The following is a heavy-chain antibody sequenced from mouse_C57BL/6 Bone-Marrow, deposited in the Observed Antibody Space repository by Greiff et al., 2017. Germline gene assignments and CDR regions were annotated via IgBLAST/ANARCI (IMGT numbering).Heavy chain of an antibody. J-gene: IGHJ3*01. D-gene: IGHD2-4*01. Sequence: VQLKQSGPELVKPGASVKMSCKASGYTFTDYNMHWVKQSHGKSLEWIGYINPNNGGTSYNQKFKGKATLTVNKSSSTAYMELRSLTSEDSAVYCCGRLGDYPWFAYWGQGTLVTVSA. V-gene: IGHV1-22*01. CDR3: GRLGDYPWFAY. CDR1: GYTFTDYN. CDR2: INPNNGGT.